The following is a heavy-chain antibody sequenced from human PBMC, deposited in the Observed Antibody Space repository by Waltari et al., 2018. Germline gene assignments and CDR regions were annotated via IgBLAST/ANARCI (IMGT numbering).Heavy chain of an antibody. J-gene: IGHJ4*02. CDR1: GGSISSSSYY. Sequence: QLQLQESGPGLVKPSETLSLTCTVSGGSISSSSYYWGWIRQPPGKGLEWIGSIYYSGSTYYNPSLKSRVTISVDTSKNQFSLKLSSVTAADTAVYYCARHRSRSSWPYYFDYWGQGTLVTVSS. CDR2: IYYSGST. D-gene: IGHD6-13*01. CDR3: ARHRSRSSWPYYFDY. V-gene: IGHV4-39*01.